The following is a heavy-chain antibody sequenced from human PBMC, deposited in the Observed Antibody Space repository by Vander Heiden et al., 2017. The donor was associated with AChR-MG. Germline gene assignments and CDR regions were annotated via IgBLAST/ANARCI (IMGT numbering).Heavy chain of an antibody. V-gene: IGHV3-33*01. CDR1: GFTFSSRG. J-gene: IGHJ6*03. CDR3: ARDPNTVTTYYYYMDV. CDR2: IWYDGSNK. Sequence: QVQLVASGGGVVQAGGSPSISCAASGFTFSSRGMHWVRQAPGKGLEWLAVIWYDGSNKYYADSVKGRFTISRDNSKNTLYLQMNSLRAEDTAVYYCARDPNTVTTYYYYMDVWGKGTTVTVSS. D-gene: IGHD4-17*01.